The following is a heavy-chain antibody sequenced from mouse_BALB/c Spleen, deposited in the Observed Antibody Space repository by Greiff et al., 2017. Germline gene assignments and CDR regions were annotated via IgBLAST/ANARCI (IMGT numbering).Heavy chain of an antibody. CDR3: ARQRPFYAMDY. Sequence: DVKLVESGGGLVKPGGSLKLSCAASGFAFSSYDMSWVRQTPEKRLEWVAYISSGGGSTYYPDTVKGRFTISRDNAKNTLYLQMSSLKSEDTAMYYCARQRPFYAMDYWGQGTSVTVSS. CDR1: GFAFSSYD. CDR2: ISSGGGST. V-gene: IGHV5-12-1*01. J-gene: IGHJ4*01.